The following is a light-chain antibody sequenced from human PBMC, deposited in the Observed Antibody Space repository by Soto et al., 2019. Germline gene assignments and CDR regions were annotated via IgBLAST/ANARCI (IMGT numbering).Light chain of an antibody. CDR3: QTWSTDIRV. V-gene: IGLV4-69*01. CDR1: SGHNSYA. Sequence: QAVVTHPPSASASLGASVKLTCTLSSGHNSYAIAWHQQQPEKGPRYLMKLNSDGSHSKGDGIPDRFSGSSSGAERYLTISSLQSEDEADYYCQTWSTDIRVFGGGTKLTVL. J-gene: IGLJ3*02. CDR2: LNSDGSH.